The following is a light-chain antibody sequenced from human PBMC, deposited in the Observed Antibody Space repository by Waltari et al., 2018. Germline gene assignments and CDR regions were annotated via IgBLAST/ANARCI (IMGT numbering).Light chain of an antibody. J-gene: IGKJ4*01. CDR3: QHCHTWPHS. Sequence: DIVLTHSPATLSLTPGDQPILSCWASQSISSHIAWYQHKTAQAPRLLVYDASNRATGVPSRFSGSGSGTDFTLTIGSLEPEDFAVYYCQHCHTWPHSFGGGTKVEIK. CDR1: QSISSH. CDR2: DAS. V-gene: IGKV3-11*01.